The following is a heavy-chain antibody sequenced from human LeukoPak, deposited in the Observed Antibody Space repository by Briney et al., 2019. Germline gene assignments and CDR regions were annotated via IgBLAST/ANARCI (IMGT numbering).Heavy chain of an antibody. V-gene: IGHV1-2*02. J-gene: IGHJ4*02. CDR3: ARVVMYCSGGSCYRPFDY. D-gene: IGHD2-15*01. CDR2: INPNSGGT. CDR1: GYTFTSYD. Sequence: ASVKVSCKASGYTFTSYDINWVRQATGQGLEWMGWINPNSGGTNYAQKFQGRVTMTRDTSISTAYMELSRLRSDDTAVYYCARVVMYCSGGSCYRPFDYWGQGTLVTVSS.